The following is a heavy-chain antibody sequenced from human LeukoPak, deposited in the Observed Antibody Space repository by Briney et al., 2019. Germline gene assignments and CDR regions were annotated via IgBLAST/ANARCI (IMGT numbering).Heavy chain of an antibody. V-gene: IGHV3-11*04. CDR1: GFTFSDYY. Sequence: GGSLRLSCAASGFTFSDYYMSWIRQAPGKGLEWVSYISSSGSTIYYADSVKGRFTISRDNTKNSLYLQMNSLRAEDTAVYYCARDRYYDFWSGYSTFDYWGQGTLVTVSS. CDR3: ARDRYYDFWSGYSTFDY. D-gene: IGHD3-3*01. CDR2: ISSSGSTI. J-gene: IGHJ4*02.